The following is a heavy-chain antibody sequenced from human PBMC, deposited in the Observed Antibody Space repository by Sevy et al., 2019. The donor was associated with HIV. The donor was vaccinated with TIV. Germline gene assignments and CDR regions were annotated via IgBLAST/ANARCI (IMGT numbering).Heavy chain of an antibody. CDR3: AREAGSSSFDY. V-gene: IGHV3-53*01. CDR1: GFTVTSNY. D-gene: IGHD6-13*01. J-gene: IGHJ4*02. CDR2: FYNGDST. Sequence: GGSLRLSCAATGFTVTSNYMSWVRQGPGKGLAWVSGFYNGDSTQYADSVKGRFTISRDKSNNPLYLQMDSLRAEDTAVYYCAREAGSSSFDYWGQGTLVTVSS.